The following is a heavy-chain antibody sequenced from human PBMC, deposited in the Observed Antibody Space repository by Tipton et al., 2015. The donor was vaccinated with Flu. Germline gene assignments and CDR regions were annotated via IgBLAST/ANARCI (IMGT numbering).Heavy chain of an antibody. CDR3: TARPEPYGDYYFDY. D-gene: IGHD4-17*01. V-gene: IGHV3-15*01. J-gene: IGHJ4*02. Sequence: SLRLSCAASGFSFSNAWMNWVRQAPGKGPEWVGQIKSIFDGASAEYAEFVKGRFTISRDDSRDTVYLQMNSLKTEDTAVYYCTARPEPYGDYYFDYWGQGTLVTVSS. CDR2: IKSIFDGASA. CDR1: GFSFSNAW.